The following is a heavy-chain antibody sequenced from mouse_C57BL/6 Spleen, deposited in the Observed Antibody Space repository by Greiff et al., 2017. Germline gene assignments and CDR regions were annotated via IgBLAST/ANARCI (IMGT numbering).Heavy chain of an antibody. CDR2: IDPETGGT. D-gene: IGHD1-1*01. CDR3: TRYGSSHYAMDY. J-gene: IGHJ4*01. Sequence: QVQLQQSGAELVRPGASVTLSCKASGYTFTDYEMHWVKQTPVHGLEWIGAIDPETGGTAYNQKFKGKAILTADKSSSTAYMELRSLTSEDSAVSYCTRYGSSHYAMDYWGQGTSVTVSS. CDR1: GYTFTDYE. V-gene: IGHV1-15*01.